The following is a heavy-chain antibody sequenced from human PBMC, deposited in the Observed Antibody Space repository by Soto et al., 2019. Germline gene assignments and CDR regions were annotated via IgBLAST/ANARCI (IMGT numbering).Heavy chain of an antibody. J-gene: IGHJ5*02. Sequence: CAASGFTFSDYYMSWIRQAPGKGLEWVSYISSSGSTIYYADSVKGRFTISRDNAKNSLYLQMNSLRAEDTAVYYCARDRDGDFPFDPWGQGTLVTVSS. CDR3: ARDRDGDFPFDP. V-gene: IGHV3-11*01. CDR2: ISSSGSTI. CDR1: GFTFSDYY. D-gene: IGHD4-17*01.